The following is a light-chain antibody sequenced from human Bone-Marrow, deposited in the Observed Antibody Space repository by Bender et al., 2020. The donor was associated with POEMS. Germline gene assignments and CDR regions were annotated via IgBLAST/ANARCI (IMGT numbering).Light chain of an antibody. J-gene: IGLJ2*01. Sequence: QSALTQPRSVSGSPGQSVTISCTGTSSDVGGYNYVSWYQHHPDKGPKLLIYEVTNRPSGVSYRFSGSKSGNTASLTISGLQAEDEGDYYCSSYTNSNTLIFGGGTKVTVL. CDR2: EVT. V-gene: IGLV2-14*01. CDR1: SSDVGGYNY. CDR3: SSYTNSNTLI.